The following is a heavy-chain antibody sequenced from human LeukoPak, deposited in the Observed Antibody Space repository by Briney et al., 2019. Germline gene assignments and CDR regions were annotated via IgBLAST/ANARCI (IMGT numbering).Heavy chain of an antibody. D-gene: IGHD6-13*01. Sequence: GGSLSLSCAASGFTFDDYAMHWVRQAPGRGLEGVSGISWNSCSIGYADSVKGRFTISRDNAKNSLYLQMNSLRAEDTALYYCAKDQIAAAGGWFDPWGQGTLVTVSS. CDR2: ISWNSCSI. CDR3: AKDQIAAAGGWFDP. CDR1: GFTFDDYA. J-gene: IGHJ5*02. V-gene: IGHV3-9*01.